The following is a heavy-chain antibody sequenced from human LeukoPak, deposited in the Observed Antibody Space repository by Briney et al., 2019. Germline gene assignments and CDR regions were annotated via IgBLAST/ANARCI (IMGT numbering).Heavy chain of an antibody. CDR3: AKMWRVGGVTTLDY. CDR2: IKQGGSEK. Sequence: QSGGSLRLSCAASGFTFGSYWMSWVRQAPGKGLEWVANIKQGGSEKYYVDSVKGRFTISRDNAKNSVDLQMNSLRVEDTAVYYCAKMWRVGGVTTLDYWGQGTLVTV. J-gene: IGHJ4*02. CDR1: GFTFGSYW. D-gene: IGHD3-16*01. V-gene: IGHV3-7*01.